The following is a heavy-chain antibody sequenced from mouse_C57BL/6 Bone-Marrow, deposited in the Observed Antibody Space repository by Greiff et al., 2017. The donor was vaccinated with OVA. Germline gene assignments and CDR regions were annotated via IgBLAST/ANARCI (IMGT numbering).Heavy chain of an antibody. J-gene: IGHJ3*01. CDR1: GFTIKDYY. CDR2: IDPENGDT. D-gene: IGHD4-1*01. Sequence: EVQLQQSGAELVRPGASVKLSCTASGFTIKDYYMPWVKQRPEQGLEWIGWIDPENGDTKYASKFQCKATITADTSSNTAYLQLSSLTSEDTAVYYCTTGTANWDCADWGQGTLVTVSA. V-gene: IGHV14-4*01. CDR3: TTGTANWDCAD.